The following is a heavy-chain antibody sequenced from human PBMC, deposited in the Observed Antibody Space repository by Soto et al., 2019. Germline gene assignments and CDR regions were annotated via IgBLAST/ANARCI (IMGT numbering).Heavy chain of an antibody. V-gene: IGHV3-49*03. Sequence: GGSLRLSCTASGFTFGDYAMSWFRQAPGKGLEWVGFISSKAYGGTTEYATSVKGRFTISRDDSKSIAYLQMNSLKTEDTAVYYCTREYSGYDLYYFDYWGQGTLVTVSS. D-gene: IGHD5-12*01. CDR3: TREYSGYDLYYFDY. CDR1: GFTFGDYA. CDR2: ISSKAYGGTT. J-gene: IGHJ4*02.